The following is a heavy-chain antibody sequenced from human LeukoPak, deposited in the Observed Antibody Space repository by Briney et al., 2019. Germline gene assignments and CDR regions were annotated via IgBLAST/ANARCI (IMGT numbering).Heavy chain of an antibody. V-gene: IGHV3-33*01. CDR1: GFTFSSYG. J-gene: IGHJ4*02. CDR3: ARSYYYDSSHTVDY. D-gene: IGHD3-22*01. Sequence: GGFLRLSFAASGFTFSSYGMHWVRQAPGKGLEWVAVIWYDGSNKYYADSVKGRFTISRDNSKNTLYLQMNSLRAEDTAVYYCARSYYYDSSHTVDYWGQGTLVTVSS. CDR2: IWYDGSNK.